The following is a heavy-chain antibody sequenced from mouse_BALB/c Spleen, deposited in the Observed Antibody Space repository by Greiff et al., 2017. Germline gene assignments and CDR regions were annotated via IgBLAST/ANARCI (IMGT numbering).Heavy chain of an antibody. V-gene: IGHV3-8*02. CDR1: GDSITSGY. J-gene: IGHJ1*01. CDR2: ISYSGST. D-gene: IGHD2-1*01. Sequence: EVKLVESGPSLVKPSQTLSLTCSVTGDSITSGYWNWIRKFPGNKLEYMGYISYSGSTYYNPSLKSRISITRDTSKNQYYLQLNSVTTEDTATYYCARSPIYYGNYWYFDVWGAGTTVTVSS. CDR3: ARSPIYYGNYWYFDV.